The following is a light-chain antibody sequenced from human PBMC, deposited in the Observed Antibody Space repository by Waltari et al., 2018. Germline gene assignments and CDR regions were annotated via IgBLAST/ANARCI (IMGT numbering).Light chain of an antibody. CDR1: WSGKNT. CDR2: KAS. V-gene: IGKV1-5*03. J-gene: IGKJ4*01. Sequence: ARWSGKNTWAWDQQQPGKAPNVRGHKASRLESGVPSRFSGSGYGTEFTLTISSLEPDDFATYYCHQYNTLPLTFGGGTKVEIK. CDR3: HQYNTLPLT.